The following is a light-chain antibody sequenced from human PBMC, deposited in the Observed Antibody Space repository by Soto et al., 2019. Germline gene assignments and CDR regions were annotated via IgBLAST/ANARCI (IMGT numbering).Light chain of an antibody. J-gene: IGLJ1*01. CDR2: EVS. V-gene: IGLV2-8*01. CDR3: LSYADTAYV. CDR1: SSGVGGYNY. Sequence: QSALTQPPSASGSPGQSVTISCAGTSSGVGGYNYVSWYQQYPGKVPKLMIYEVSERPSGVPDRFSGSKSGNTAFLTVSGLQAEDEADYYCLSYADTAYVFGTGTKVTVL.